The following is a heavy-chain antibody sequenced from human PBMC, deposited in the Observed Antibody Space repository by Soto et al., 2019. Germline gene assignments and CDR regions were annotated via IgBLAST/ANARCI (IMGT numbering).Heavy chain of an antibody. D-gene: IGHD5-18*01. CDR1: GYTFTSYA. Sequence: ASVKVSCKASGYTFTSYAMHWVRQAPGQMLEWMGWINAGNGNTKYSQKFQGRVTITRDTSASTAYMELSSLRSEDTAVYYCARGHYVDTAMAYEPIDYWGQGTLITVSS. V-gene: IGHV1-3*01. CDR2: INAGNGNT. J-gene: IGHJ4*02. CDR3: ARGHYVDTAMAYEPIDY.